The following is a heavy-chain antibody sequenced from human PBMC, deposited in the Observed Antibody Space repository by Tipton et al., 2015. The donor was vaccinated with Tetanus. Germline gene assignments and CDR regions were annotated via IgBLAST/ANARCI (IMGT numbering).Heavy chain of an antibody. CDR3: VRDLYGRDDY. V-gene: IGHV3-74*01. CDR1: GFTFGDFW. CDR2: ISRGGNTI. D-gene: IGHD5-24*01. Sequence: SLRLSCAASGFTFGDFWMRWVRQVPGKGLVWVSHISRGGNTITYADAVRGRFTISRDNAKNTLFLQMNSLSVDDTGVYYCVRDLYGRDDYWGQGTLVTVSS. J-gene: IGHJ4*02.